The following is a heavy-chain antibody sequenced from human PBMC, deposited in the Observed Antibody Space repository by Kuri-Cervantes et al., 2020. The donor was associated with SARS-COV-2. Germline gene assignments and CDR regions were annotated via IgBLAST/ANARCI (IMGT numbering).Heavy chain of an antibody. D-gene: IGHD6-6*01. Sequence: ASVKVSCKASGYTFTSYDINWVRQAPGQGLEWMGWINPNSGGTNYAQKFQGRVTMTRDTSISTAYMELSRLRSDDTAVYYCARGPREAARPYFQHWGQGTLVTVSS. CDR2: INPNSGGT. V-gene: IGHV1-2*02. CDR3: ARGPREAARPYFQH. CDR1: GYTFTSYD. J-gene: IGHJ1*01.